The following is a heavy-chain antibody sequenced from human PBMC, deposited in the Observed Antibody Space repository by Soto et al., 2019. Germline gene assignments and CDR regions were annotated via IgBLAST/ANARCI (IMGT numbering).Heavy chain of an antibody. V-gene: IGHV3-23*01. CDR3: AKTLHVVVEASTRYYFDY. D-gene: IGHD2-15*01. Sequence: EVQLLESGGGLVQPGGSLRLSCAASGFTFSSYAMSWVRQAPGKGLEWVSAIGGSGTSTYFADSVKGRFTISRDNSKNTLYLQMHSLRAEDTAAYYCAKTLHVVVEASTRYYFDYCGQGTLVTVSS. J-gene: IGHJ4*02. CDR2: IGGSGTST. CDR1: GFTFSSYA.